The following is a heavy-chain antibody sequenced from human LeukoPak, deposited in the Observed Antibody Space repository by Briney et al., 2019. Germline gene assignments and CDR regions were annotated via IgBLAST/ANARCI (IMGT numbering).Heavy chain of an antibody. CDR3: ARGPPPGATAFGVVDS. CDR1: GGSFSDHL. J-gene: IGHJ5*01. V-gene: IGHV4-34*01. Sequence: PSETLSLTCAVYGGSFSDHLWSWIRQSPGKGLTWLGEINHSGSTNYNPSLKNRVTISVDTSKNQFSLKLTSLTAADTAVYYCARGPPPGATAFGVVDSWGQGTLVIVSS. D-gene: IGHD3-3*01. CDR2: INHSGST.